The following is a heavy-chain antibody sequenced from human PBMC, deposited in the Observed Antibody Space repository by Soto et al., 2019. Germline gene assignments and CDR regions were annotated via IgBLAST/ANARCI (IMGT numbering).Heavy chain of an antibody. Sequence: EVELVESGGGLVQAGGSLRVSCGVSGFTSSDHYMDWVRQAPGKGLEWVGRTANKRSRYTTEYAASVKGRFIISRDDLKDSVSLQMDRLENQGTDLYSSAWAGVGHGLDGRGQGNTVTVSS. CDR1: GFTSSDHY. CDR2: TANKRSRYTT. CDR3: AWAGVGHGLDG. J-gene: IGHJ6*01. V-gene: IGHV3-72*01. D-gene: IGHD3-10*01.